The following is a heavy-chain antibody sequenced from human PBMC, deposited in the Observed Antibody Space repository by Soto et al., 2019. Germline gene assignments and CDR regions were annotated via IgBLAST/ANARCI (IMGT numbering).Heavy chain of an antibody. Sequence: QLHLVQSGAEVKKPGSSVKVSCKASGGTFSSYTISWVRQAPGQGLEWLGGIIPMFGTLYYAQKFQGRLTIAADSSASTAYMEMSTLRSDDTAVYYCARKVASSDDAFDIWGQGTKVPVSS. CDR1: GGTFSSYT. D-gene: IGHD6-6*01. V-gene: IGHV1-69*06. CDR2: IIPMFGTL. J-gene: IGHJ3*02. CDR3: ARKVASSDDAFDI.